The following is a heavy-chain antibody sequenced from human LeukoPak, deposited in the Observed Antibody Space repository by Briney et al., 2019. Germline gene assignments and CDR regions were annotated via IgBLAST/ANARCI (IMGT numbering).Heavy chain of an antibody. J-gene: IGHJ4*02. V-gene: IGHV3-23*01. CDR3: TTDRNDYGGGHFDY. D-gene: IGHD4-23*01. Sequence: GGSLRLSCAASGFTFSSYAMSWVRQAPGKGLEWVSAISGSGGSTYYADSVKGRFTISRDDSKNTLYLQMNSLKTEDTAVYYCTTDRNDYGGGHFDYWGQGTLVTVSS. CDR2: ISGSGGST. CDR1: GFTFSSYA.